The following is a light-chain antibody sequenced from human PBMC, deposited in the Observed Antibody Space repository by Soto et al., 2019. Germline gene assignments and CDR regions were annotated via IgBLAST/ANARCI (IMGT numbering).Light chain of an antibody. Sequence: QSALTQPASVSGSPGQSITISCTGTSSDVGGYNYVSWYQQHPGKAPKLMIYEVSNRPSGVSNRFSGYKSGTTASLTISGFQAEDEADYYCSSYTSSSTRVFGGGTKLTVL. CDR3: SSYTSSSTRV. CDR2: EVS. V-gene: IGLV2-14*01. J-gene: IGLJ3*02. CDR1: SSDVGGYNY.